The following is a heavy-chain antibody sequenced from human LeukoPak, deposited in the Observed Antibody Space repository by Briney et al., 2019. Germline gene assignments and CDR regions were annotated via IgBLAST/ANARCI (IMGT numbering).Heavy chain of an antibody. D-gene: IGHD6-13*01. Sequence: SVKVSCKASGGTFSSDTISWVRQAPEQSLEWMGGFIPIFATTHFAQKFRDRVTFTADDSTGTAYMELSSLRSDDTAMYYCARHQEAAAASGYFDYWGQGTLVTVSS. V-gene: IGHV1-69*13. CDR3: ARHQEAAAASGYFDY. CDR2: FIPIFATT. CDR1: GGTFSSDT. J-gene: IGHJ4*02.